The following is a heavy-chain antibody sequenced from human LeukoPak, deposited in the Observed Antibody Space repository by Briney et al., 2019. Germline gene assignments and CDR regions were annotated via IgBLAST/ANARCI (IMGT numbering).Heavy chain of an antibody. CDR3: ASTKVGATGEFDY. J-gene: IGHJ4*02. CDR1: GFTFSSYS. D-gene: IGHD1-26*01. Sequence: PGGSLRLSCAASGFTFSSYSMNWVRQAPGKGLEWVSYISSSSSTIYYADSVKGRFTISRDNSKNTLYLQMNSLRAEDTAVYYCASTKVGATGEFDYWGQGTLVTVSS. CDR2: ISSSSSTI. V-gene: IGHV3-48*01.